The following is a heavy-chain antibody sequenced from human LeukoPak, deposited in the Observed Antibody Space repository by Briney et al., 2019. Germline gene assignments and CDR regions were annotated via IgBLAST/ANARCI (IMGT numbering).Heavy chain of an antibody. CDR1: GYTFTSYY. CDR3: ARDRVRGVKGYFDY. J-gene: IGHJ4*02. CDR2: INPNSGGT. Sequence: ASVKVSCKASGYTFTSYYMHWVRQAPGQGLEWMGWINPNSGGTNYAQKFQGRVTMTRDTSISTAYMELSRLRSDDTAVYYCARDRVRGVKGYFDYWGQGTLVTVSS. V-gene: IGHV1-2*02. D-gene: IGHD3-10*01.